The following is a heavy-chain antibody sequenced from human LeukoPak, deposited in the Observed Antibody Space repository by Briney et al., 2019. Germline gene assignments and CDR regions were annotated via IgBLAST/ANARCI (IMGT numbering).Heavy chain of an antibody. V-gene: IGHV3-33*01. CDR3: ARDRLRSTRAFDL. D-gene: IGHD5-24*01. Sequence: GGSLRLSCAASGFTSSSYGMHWVRQAPGKGLEWVAVIWYDGSNKYYADSVKGRFTISRDNSKNTLYLQMNSLRAEDTAVYYCARDRLRSTRAFDLWGQGTMVTVSS. CDR1: GFTSSSYG. CDR2: IWYDGSNK. J-gene: IGHJ3*01.